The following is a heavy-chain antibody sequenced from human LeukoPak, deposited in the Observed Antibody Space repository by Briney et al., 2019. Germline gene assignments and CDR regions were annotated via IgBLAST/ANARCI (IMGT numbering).Heavy chain of an antibody. D-gene: IGHD3-10*01. V-gene: IGHV5-51*01. CDR1: GYSFTSYW. J-gene: IGHJ5*02. CDR3: ARLRDYYGSGSSNWFDP. CDR2: IYPGDSDT. Sequence: GESXEISCKGSGYSFTSYWIGWVRQVPGKGLEWMGIIYPGDSDTRYSPSFQGQVTISADNSISTAYLQWSSLKASDTAMYYCARLRDYYGSGSSNWFDPWGQGTLVTVSS.